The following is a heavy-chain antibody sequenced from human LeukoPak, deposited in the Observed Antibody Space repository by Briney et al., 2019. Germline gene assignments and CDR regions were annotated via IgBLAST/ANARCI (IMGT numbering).Heavy chain of an antibody. V-gene: IGHV3-48*02. D-gene: IGHD3-10*01. CDR3: ARDMSLLWFGDPFDY. Sequence: GGSLRLSCAASGFTFSTYSMSWVRQAPGKGLEWISYISSSSSVIYYADSVKGRFTISRDNARNSLYLQMNSLRDEDTAVYYCARDMSLLWFGDPFDYWGQGTLVSVCS. CDR1: GFTFSTYS. CDR2: ISSSSSVI. J-gene: IGHJ4*02.